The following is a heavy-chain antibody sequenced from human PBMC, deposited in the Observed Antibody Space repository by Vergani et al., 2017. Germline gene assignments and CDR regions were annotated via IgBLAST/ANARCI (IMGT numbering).Heavy chain of an antibody. CDR2: MNPNSGNT. D-gene: IGHD3-22*01. V-gene: IGHV1-8*01. J-gene: IGHJ5*02. CDR3: ARVKGRRGYDSSGYPNWFDP. CDR1: GGTFTSYD. Sequence: QVQLVQSGAEVKKPGSSVKVSCKASGGTFTSYDINWVRQATGQGLEWMGWMNPNSGNTGYAQKFQGRVTMTRNTSISTAYMELSSLRSEDTAVYYCARVKGRRGYDSSGYPNWFDPWGQGTLVTVSS.